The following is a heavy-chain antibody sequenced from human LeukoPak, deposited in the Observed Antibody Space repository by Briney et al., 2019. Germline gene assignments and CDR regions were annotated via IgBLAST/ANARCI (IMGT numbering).Heavy chain of an antibody. CDR3: ARERSRGSYYVEGNWFDP. V-gene: IGHV1-2*02. CDR2: INPNSGGT. J-gene: IGHJ5*02. CDR1: GYTFTGYY. Sequence: ASVKVSCKASGYTFTGYYMRRVRQAPGQGLEWMGWINPNSGGTNYAQKFQGRVTMTRDTSISTAYMELSRLRSDDTAVYYCARERSRGSYYVEGNWFDPWGQGTLVTVSS. D-gene: IGHD1-26*01.